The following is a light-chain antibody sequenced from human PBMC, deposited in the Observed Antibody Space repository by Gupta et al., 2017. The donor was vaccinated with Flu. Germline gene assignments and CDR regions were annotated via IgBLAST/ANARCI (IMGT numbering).Light chain of an antibody. CDR2: LGS. V-gene: IGKV2-28*01. Sequence: VTPGEPASISCRSSQSLLHSNGYYYLDWYLQKPGQSPQLLIYLGSNRASGVPDRFSGSGSGTDFTLKITRVEAEDVGIDSCMQVLQVPWTFGQGTKVEIK. CDR1: QSLLHSNGYYY. CDR3: MQVLQVPWT. J-gene: IGKJ1*01.